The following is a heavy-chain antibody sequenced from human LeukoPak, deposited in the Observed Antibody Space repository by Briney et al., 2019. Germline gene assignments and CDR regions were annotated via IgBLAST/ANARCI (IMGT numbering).Heavy chain of an antibody. CDR2: ISRSGKYI. CDR3: ARDEVTVATSPSYWYFLL. J-gene: IGHJ2*01. Sequence: GGSLRLSCAASGFTFSTYTINWVRQAPGKGLEWVSSISRSGKYIYYADSVKGRFTISRDNAKNSLYLQMSSLRAADTAVYYCARDEVTVATSPSYWYFLLWGRGTLVTVSS. CDR1: GFTFSTYT. V-gene: IGHV3-21*01. D-gene: IGHD1-26*01.